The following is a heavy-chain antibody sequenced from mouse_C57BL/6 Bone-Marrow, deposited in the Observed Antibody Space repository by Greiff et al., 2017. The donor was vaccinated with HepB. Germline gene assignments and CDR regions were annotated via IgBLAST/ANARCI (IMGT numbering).Heavy chain of an antibody. CDR1: GYTFTSYW. CDR3: ARGGYYFDY. V-gene: IGHV1-50*01. J-gene: IGHJ2*01. CDR2: IDPSDSYT. Sequence: VQLQQPGAELVKPGASVKLSCKASGYTFTSYWMQWVKQRPGQGLEWIGEIDPSDSYTNYNQKFKGKATLTVDTSSSTAYMQLSSLTSADSAVYYCARGGYYFDYWGQGTTLTVSS.